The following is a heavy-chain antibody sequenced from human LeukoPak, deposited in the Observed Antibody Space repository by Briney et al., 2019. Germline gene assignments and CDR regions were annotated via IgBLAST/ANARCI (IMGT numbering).Heavy chain of an antibody. V-gene: IGHV1-69*13. J-gene: IGHJ5*02. CDR3: ARVTHTELSTWFDP. CDR2: IIPIFGSS. Sequence: SVKVSCKASGGTFNNYPINWVRQAPGQGLEWMGGIIPIFGSSNYAQKFQGRVTITADESTTTAYMELSSLRSEDTAVYYCARVTHTELSTWFDPWGQGTLVTVSS. D-gene: IGHD5-18*01. CDR1: GGTFNNYP.